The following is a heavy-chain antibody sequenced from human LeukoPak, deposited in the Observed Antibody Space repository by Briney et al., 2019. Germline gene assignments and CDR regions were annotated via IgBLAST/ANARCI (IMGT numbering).Heavy chain of an antibody. J-gene: IGHJ6*02. CDR2: IYHSGST. CDR1: GGSISSGGYS. V-gene: IGHV4-30-2*01. Sequence: SETLSLTCAVSGGSISSGGYSWSWIRQPPGKGLEWIGYIYHSGSTYYNPSLKSRVTISVDRSKNQFSLKLSSVTAADTAVYYCAREKYLSYGMDVWGQGTTVTVSS. D-gene: IGHD6-6*01. CDR3: AREKYLSYGMDV.